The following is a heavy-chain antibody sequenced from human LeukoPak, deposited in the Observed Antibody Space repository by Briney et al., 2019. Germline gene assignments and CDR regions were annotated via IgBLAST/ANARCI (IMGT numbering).Heavy chain of an antibody. CDR1: GGSISSGSYY. D-gene: IGHD6-19*01. CDR2: IYTSGST. J-gene: IGHJ4*02. CDR3: ARTGRSSGWTHYYFDY. V-gene: IGHV4-61*02. Sequence: SETLSLTCTVSGGSISSGSYYWSWIRQPAGKGLEWIGRIYTSGSTNYNPSLKSRVTISVDTSKNQFSLKLSSVAAADTAVYYCARTGRSSGWTHYYFDYWGQGTLVTVSS.